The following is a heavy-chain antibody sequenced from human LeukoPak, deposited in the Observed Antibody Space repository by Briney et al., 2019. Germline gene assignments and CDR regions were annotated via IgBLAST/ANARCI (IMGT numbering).Heavy chain of an antibody. CDR1: IDSFSNYH. V-gene: IGHV4-34*01. CDR3: ARGQKYTSGYTVTELGSRYFDY. Sequence: RSSETLSLTCAVYIDSFSNYHWNWIRQTPAKGMEWIGEVNESGGTNYNPSLKSRVTLSVDTSKNWFSLRLTSVTAADTAVYYCARGQKYTSGYTVTELGSRYFDYWGQGALVTVSS. D-gene: IGHD5-18*01. CDR2: VNESGGT. J-gene: IGHJ4*02.